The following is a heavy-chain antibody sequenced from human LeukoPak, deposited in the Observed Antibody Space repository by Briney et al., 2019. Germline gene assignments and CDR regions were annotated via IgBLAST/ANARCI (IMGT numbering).Heavy chain of an antibody. Sequence: ASVKVSCKASGYTFISYGISWVRQAPGQGLEWMGWISADNGNTHYAQRLQGRVTMTKDTSTRTAYMELRSLTSDDTAVYYCARGRGYNYGHFDYWGQGTLVTVSS. V-gene: IGHV1-18*01. J-gene: IGHJ4*02. D-gene: IGHD3-10*01. CDR2: ISADNGNT. CDR3: ARGRGYNYGHFDY. CDR1: GYTFISYG.